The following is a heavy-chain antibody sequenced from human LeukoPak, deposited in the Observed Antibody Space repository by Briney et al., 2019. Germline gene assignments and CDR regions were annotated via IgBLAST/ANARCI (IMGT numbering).Heavy chain of an antibody. J-gene: IGHJ4*02. CDR2: INHSGST. Sequence: SETLSLTCAVYGGSFSGYYWSWIRQPPGKGLEWIGEINHSGSTNYNPSLKSRVTISVDTSKNQFSLKLSSVTAADTAVYYCARGSSGGEQLASANDYWGQGTLVTVSS. V-gene: IGHV4-34*01. D-gene: IGHD6-6*01. CDR3: ARGSSGGEQLASANDY. CDR1: GGSFSGYY.